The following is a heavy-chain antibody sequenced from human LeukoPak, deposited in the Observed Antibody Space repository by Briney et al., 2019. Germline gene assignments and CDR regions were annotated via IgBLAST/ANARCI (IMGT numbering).Heavy chain of an antibody. CDR2: INHSGST. CDR1: GGSISSYY. CDR3: ARLSGTRSSIAAIY. Sequence: SETLSLTCTVSGGSISSYYWSWIRQPPGKGLEWIGEINHSGSTNYNPSLKSRVTISVDTSKNQFSLKLSSVTAADTAVYYCARLSGTRSSIAAIYWGQGTLVTVSS. V-gene: IGHV4-34*01. J-gene: IGHJ4*02. D-gene: IGHD6-6*01.